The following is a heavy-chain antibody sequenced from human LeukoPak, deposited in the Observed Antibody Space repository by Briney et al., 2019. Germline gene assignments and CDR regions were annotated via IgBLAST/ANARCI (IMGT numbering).Heavy chain of an antibody. CDR3: TTHYYDSSGYVHDY. CDR1: GFTFSNAW. J-gene: IGHJ4*02. D-gene: IGHD3-22*01. CDR2: IKSKTDGGTT. V-gene: IGHV3-15*01. Sequence: GGSLRLSCAASGFTFSNAWMSWVRQAPGKGLEWVGRIKSKTDGGTTDYAAPVKGRFTISRDDSKNTLYLQMNSLKTEDTAVYYCTTHYYDSSGYVHDYWGQGTLVTVSS.